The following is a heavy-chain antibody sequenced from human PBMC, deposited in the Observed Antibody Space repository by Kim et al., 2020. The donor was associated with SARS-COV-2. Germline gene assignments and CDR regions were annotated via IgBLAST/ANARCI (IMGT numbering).Heavy chain of an antibody. D-gene: IGHD1-26*01. J-gene: IGHJ2*01. CDR1: GYTFTSYG. V-gene: IGHV1-18*01. Sequence: ASVKVSCKASGYTFTSYGISWVRQAPGQGLEWMGWISAYNGNTNYAQKLQGRVTMTTDTSTSTAYMELRSLRSDDTAVYYCARDRPTGSYYGYWYFDLWGRGTLVTVSS. CDR2: ISAYNGNT. CDR3: ARDRPTGSYYGYWYFDL.